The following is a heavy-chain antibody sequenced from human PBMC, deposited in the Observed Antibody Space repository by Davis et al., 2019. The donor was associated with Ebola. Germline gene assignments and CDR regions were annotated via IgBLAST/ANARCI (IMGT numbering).Heavy chain of an antibody. CDR3: AKGTIVVVVAATGMDY. D-gene: IGHD2-15*01. Sequence: GESLKISCAASGFMFSSCGMNWVRQAPGKGLEWVSGIGVSGGTTYADSVKGRFTISRDNSQNTLYLQMTGLRAEDTAIYYCAKGTIVVVVAATGMDYWGQGTLVTVSS. CDR1: GFMFSSCG. J-gene: IGHJ4*02. CDR2: IGVSGGTT. V-gene: IGHV3-23*01.